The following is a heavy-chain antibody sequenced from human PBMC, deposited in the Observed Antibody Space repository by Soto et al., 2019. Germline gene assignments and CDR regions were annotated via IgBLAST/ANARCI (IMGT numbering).Heavy chain of an antibody. V-gene: IGHV1-2*02. Sequence: ASVKVSCKASGYTFTGYYVHWVREAPGQGLEWMGWIDPETGATSYAQKFQGRVTLSRDTSINTAYLELSSLRFDDAAVYFCARERYQVISDGMDVWGQGTTVTVSS. CDR3: ARERYQVISDGMDV. CDR2: IDPETGAT. J-gene: IGHJ6*02. D-gene: IGHD2-2*01. CDR1: GYTFTGYY.